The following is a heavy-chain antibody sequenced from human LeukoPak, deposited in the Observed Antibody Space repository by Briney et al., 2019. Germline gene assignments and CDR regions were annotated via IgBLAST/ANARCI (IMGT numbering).Heavy chain of an antibody. V-gene: IGHV3-48*01. Sequence: PGGSLTLSYAASGFTYRTYSMNWVRQAPGQRLEWVSYISSSSSTIYYAESVKGRFTISRDNAKNSLYLQMNSLRAEDTAVYYWAREHCSSTSCPTQNWFDPWGQGTLVTVSS. CDR1: GFTYRTYS. CDR3: AREHCSSTSCPTQNWFDP. J-gene: IGHJ5*02. CDR2: ISSSSSTI. D-gene: IGHD2-2*01.